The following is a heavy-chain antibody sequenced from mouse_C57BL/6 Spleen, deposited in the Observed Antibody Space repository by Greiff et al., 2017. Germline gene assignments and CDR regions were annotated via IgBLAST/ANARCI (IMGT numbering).Heavy chain of an antibody. J-gene: IGHJ1*03. CDR1: GYTFTSYW. V-gene: IGHV1-59*01. CDR3: ARDTLYGSSYWYFDV. CDR2: IDPSDSYT. D-gene: IGHD1-1*01. Sequence: QVQLQQPGAELVRPGTSVKLSCKASGYTFTSYWMHWVKQRPGQGLEWIGVIDPSDSYTNYNQKFKGKATLTVDTSSSTAYMQLSSLTSEDSAFYYCARDTLYGSSYWYFDVWGTGTTVTVSS.